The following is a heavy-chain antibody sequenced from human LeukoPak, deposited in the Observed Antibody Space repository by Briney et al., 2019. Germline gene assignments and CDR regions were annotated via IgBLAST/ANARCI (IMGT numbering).Heavy chain of an antibody. CDR3: ARPPGYCSGGSCWFDP. Sequence: PGGSLRLSCAASGFTFSSYGMHWVRQAPGKGLEWVAFIRYDGSNKYYADSVKGRFTISRDNSKNTLYLQMNSLRAEDTAVYYCARPPGYCSGGSCWFDPWGQGTLVTVSS. J-gene: IGHJ5*02. CDR1: GFTFSSYG. CDR2: IRYDGSNK. V-gene: IGHV3-30*02. D-gene: IGHD2-15*01.